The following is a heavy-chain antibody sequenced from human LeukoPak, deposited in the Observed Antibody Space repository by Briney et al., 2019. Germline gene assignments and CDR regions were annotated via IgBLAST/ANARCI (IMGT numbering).Heavy chain of an antibody. CDR2: IYYSGST. J-gene: IGHJ5*02. D-gene: IGHD1-26*01. Sequence: PSETLSLTCTVSGGSISTSSYYWGWIRQPPGKGLECIGNIYYSGSTYYNPSLKSRVTISVDTSKNQFSLKLSSVTAADTAVYYCARDLGATGWFDPWGQGTLVTVSS. V-gene: IGHV4-39*07. CDR1: GGSISTSSYY. CDR3: ARDLGATGWFDP.